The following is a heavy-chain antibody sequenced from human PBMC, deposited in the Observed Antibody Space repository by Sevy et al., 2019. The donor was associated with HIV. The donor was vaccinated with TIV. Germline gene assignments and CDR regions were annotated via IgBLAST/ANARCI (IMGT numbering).Heavy chain of an antibody. Sequence: GGSLRLSCAASGFTFGNYWMHWVRQAPGKGLVWISRINNDGSNTNYVDSVKGRFTTSRDNAKNTLYLQMNSLRAEDTAVYYCGREMISMVPGVPDAFDIWGQGTMVTVSS. D-gene: IGHD3-10*01. V-gene: IGHV3-74*01. CDR3: GREMISMVPGVPDAFDI. CDR1: GFTFGNYW. CDR2: INNDGSNT. J-gene: IGHJ3*02.